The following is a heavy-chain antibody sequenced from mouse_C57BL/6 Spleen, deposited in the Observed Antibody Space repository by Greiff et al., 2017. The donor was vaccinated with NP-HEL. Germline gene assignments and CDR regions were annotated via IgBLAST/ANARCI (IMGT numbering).Heavy chain of an antibody. J-gene: IGHJ2*01. CDR1: GFNIKNTY. V-gene: IGHV14-3*01. D-gene: IGHD1-1*01. CDR2: IDPANGNT. Sequence: EVKLMESVAELVRPGASVKLSCTASGFNIKNTYMHWVKQRPEQGLEWIGRIDPANGNTKYAPKFQGKATITADTSSNTAYLQRSSLTSEDTAIYYCARWGTVVPYFDYWGQGTTLTVSS. CDR3: ARWGTVVPYFDY.